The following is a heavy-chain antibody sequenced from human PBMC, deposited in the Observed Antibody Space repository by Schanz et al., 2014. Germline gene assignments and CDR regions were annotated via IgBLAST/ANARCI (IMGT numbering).Heavy chain of an antibody. CDR1: GGSISSGGYS. D-gene: IGHD5-18*01. CDR2: VYSSGST. J-gene: IGHJ3*02. CDR3: ARVGRGYSYGHVWDDAFDI. Sequence: QVQLQESGPGLVKPSQTLSLTCAVSGGSISSGGYSWSWIRQPPGKGLEWIGYVYSSGSTNYNPSLKSRVTISVDTSKNLFSLKLSSVTAADTAVYYCARVGRGYSYGHVWDDAFDIWGQGTMVTVSS. V-gene: IGHV4-30-4*07.